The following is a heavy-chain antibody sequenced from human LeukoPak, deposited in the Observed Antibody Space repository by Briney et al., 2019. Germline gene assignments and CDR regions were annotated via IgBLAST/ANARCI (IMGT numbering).Heavy chain of an antibody. CDR2: ISHHGANK. Sequence: GGSLRLSCAASGFTFSTYGMSWVRQAPGKGLEWVAVISHHGANKFYGDSVKGRFTISRDNSNNMVYLQMNSLRAEDTAVYYCASSPPTGTTWYFDLWGRGTLVTVSS. D-gene: IGHD1-7*01. J-gene: IGHJ2*01. V-gene: IGHV3-30*03. CDR3: ASSPPTGTTWYFDL. CDR1: GFTFSTYG.